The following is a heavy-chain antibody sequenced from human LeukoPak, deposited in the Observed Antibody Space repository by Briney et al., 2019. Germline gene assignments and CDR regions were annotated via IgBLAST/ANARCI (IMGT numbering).Heavy chain of an antibody. CDR3: ARSFDYSSPIDY. V-gene: IGHV3-30-3*01. D-gene: IGHD4-11*01. CDR2: ISYDGSNK. CDR1: GFTFSSYA. J-gene: IGHJ4*02. Sequence: GGSLRLSCAGSGFTFSSYAMHWVRQAPGKGLEWVAVISYDGSNKYYADSVKGRFTISRDNSKNTLYLQMNSLRAEDTAVYYCARSFDYSSPIDYWGQGTLVTVSS.